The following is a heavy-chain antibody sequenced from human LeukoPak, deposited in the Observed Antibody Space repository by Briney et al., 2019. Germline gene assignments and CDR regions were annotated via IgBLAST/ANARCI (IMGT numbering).Heavy chain of an antibody. Sequence: PSETLSLTCAVYGESFSGYFWNWIRQPPGKGLEWIGEINHSGSTSNHNPSLKSRVTMSVDTSKNQFSLKLSSVTAADTAVYYCARGRPLFDIWGQGTMVTVSS. CDR2: INHSGSTS. CDR1: GESFSGYF. CDR3: ARGRPLFDI. V-gene: IGHV4-34*01. J-gene: IGHJ3*02.